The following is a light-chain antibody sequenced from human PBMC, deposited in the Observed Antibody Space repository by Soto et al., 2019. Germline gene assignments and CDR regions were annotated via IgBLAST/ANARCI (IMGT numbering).Light chain of an antibody. CDR1: QSVSSY. CDR3: QQRSNWPLT. J-gene: IGKJ4*01. CDR2: DAS. Sequence: EIVLTQSPATLSLSPGERSTLGLRASQSVSSYLAWYQQKPGQAPRLLIYDASNRATGIPARFSGSGSGTDFTLTISSLEPEDFAVYYCQQRSNWPLTFGGGTKVDI. V-gene: IGKV3-11*01.